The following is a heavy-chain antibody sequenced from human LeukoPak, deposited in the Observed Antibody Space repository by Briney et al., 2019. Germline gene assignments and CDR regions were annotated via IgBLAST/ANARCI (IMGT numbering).Heavy chain of an antibody. D-gene: IGHD1-1*01. CDR1: GFTFSSYG. Sequence: GGSLRLSCAASGFTFSSYGMHWVRQAPGKGLEWVAVISYDGSNKYYADSVKGRFTISRDNFKNTLYLQMNSLRAEDTAVYYCAKSGSGTGYFDYWGQGTLVTVSS. V-gene: IGHV3-30*18. J-gene: IGHJ4*02. CDR3: AKSGSGTGYFDY. CDR2: ISYDGSNK.